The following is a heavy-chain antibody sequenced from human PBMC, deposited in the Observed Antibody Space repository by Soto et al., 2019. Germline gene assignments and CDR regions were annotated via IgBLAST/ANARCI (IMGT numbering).Heavy chain of an antibody. CDR1: GFTLNNYA. D-gene: IGHD3-10*01. Sequence: GWSRRLSCASSGFTLNNYAMSWVRQSPEKGLEWVASITSTSMYIYSSDPMKGRFIISRDNDKNSLYLQMNSLRAEDTAVYYCAKGSWVHHGSEGGNWLDPWGQGTLVTVSS. CDR3: AKGSWVHHGSEGGNWLDP. J-gene: IGHJ5*02. CDR2: ITSTSMYI. V-gene: IGHV3-21*01.